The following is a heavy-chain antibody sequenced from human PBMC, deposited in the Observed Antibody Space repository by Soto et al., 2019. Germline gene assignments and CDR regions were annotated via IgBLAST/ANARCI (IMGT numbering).Heavy chain of an antibody. CDR2: ISYDGSNK. CDR1: GFTFSSYA. D-gene: IGHD6-6*01. Sequence: QVQLVESGGGVVQPGRSLRLSCAASGFTFSSYAMHWVRQAPGKGLEWVAVISYDGSNKYYADSVKGRFTISRDNSKNTLYLQMNSLRAEETAVYYCARDRSIAVDYWGQGTLVTVSS. V-gene: IGHV3-30-3*01. CDR3: ARDRSIAVDY. J-gene: IGHJ4*02.